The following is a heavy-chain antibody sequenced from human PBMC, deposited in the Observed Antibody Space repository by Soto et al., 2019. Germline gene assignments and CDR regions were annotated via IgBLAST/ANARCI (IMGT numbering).Heavy chain of an antibody. J-gene: IGHJ4*02. Sequence: QVQLQESGPGLVKPSETLSLTCTVSGGSISSYYWTWIRQPPGKGLEWIGYIDYSGTTNYNPSLKRRVTISVDTSKNQFSLNLSSVTAADTALYYCARQFSDGYNALGYWGQGTLVTVSS. V-gene: IGHV4-59*08. D-gene: IGHD5-12*01. CDR1: GGSISSYY. CDR2: IDYSGTT. CDR3: ARQFSDGYNALGY.